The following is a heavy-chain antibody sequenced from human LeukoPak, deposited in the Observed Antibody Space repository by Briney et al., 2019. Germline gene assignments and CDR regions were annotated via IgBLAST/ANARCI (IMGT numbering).Heavy chain of an antibody. J-gene: IGHJ4*02. D-gene: IGHD2-2*01. CDR1: GGSISSGGYS. V-gene: IGHV4-30-2*01. CDR3: ARGLVVVPAAYFDY. Sequence: NPSETLSLTCAVSGGSISSGGYSWSWIRQPPGKGLEWIGYIYHSGSTYYNPSLKSRVTISVDRSKNQFSLKLSSVTAADTAVYYCARGLVVVPAAYFDYWGQGTLVTASS. CDR2: IYHSGST.